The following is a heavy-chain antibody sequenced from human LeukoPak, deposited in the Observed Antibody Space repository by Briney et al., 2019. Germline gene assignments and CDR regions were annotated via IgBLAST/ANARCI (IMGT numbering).Heavy chain of an antibody. CDR2: IKVDGSET. Sequence: PGGSLRLSCAASGFSFSNYWMSWVRQAPGKGLEWVANIKVDGSETYYVDSVKGRFTISRDNSKNSLYLQMNYLRAEDTAVYYCARDLTNWNDATFDISGQGTVVTVAS. V-gene: IGHV3-7*01. D-gene: IGHD1-1*01. CDR1: GFSFSNYW. CDR3: ARDLTNWNDATFDI. J-gene: IGHJ3*02.